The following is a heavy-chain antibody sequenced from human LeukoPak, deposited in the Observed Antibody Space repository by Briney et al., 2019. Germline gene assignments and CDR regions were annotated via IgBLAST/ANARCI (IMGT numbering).Heavy chain of an antibody. D-gene: IGHD3-3*01. CDR1: GFTFSSYW. Sequence: GGSLRLSCAASGFTFSSYWMSWVRQAPGKGLEWLANIKQDGSEKYYVDSVKGRFTMSRDNAKNSLYLQMNSLRAEDTAVYYCAKYIYGVVSIQQWGQGTLVTVSS. CDR3: AKYIYGVVSIQQ. CDR2: IKQDGSEK. J-gene: IGHJ1*01. V-gene: IGHV3-7*01.